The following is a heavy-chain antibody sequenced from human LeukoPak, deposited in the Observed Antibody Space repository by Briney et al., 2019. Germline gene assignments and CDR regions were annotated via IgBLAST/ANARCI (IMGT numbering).Heavy chain of an antibody. Sequence: ASVKVSCKASGYTFTGYYMHWVRQAPGQGLEWMGRINPNSGGTNYAQKFQGRVTMTRDTSISAAYMELSRLRSDDTAVYYCARRGRSYDAFDIWGQGTMVTVSS. CDR1: GYTFTGYY. CDR2: INPNSGGT. V-gene: IGHV1-2*06. CDR3: ARRGRSYDAFDI. J-gene: IGHJ3*02. D-gene: IGHD1-26*01.